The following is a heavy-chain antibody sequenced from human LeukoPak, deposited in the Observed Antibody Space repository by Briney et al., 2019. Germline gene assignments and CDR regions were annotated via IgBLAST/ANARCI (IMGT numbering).Heavy chain of an antibody. J-gene: IGHJ4*02. CDR2: IYSGGST. CDR3: ARDLYYYDSSGPSGMDY. CDR1: GFTVSSNY. V-gene: IGHV3-66*01. D-gene: IGHD3-22*01. Sequence: GGSLRLSCAASGFTVSSNYMSWVRQAPGKGLGWVSVIYSGGSTYYADSVKGRFTISRDNSKNTLYLQMNSLRAEDTAVYYCARDLYYYDSSGPSGMDYWGQGTLVTVSS.